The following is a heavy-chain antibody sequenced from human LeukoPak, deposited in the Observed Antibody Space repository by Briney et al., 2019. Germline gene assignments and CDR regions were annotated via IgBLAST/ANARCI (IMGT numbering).Heavy chain of an antibody. J-gene: IGHJ4*02. D-gene: IGHD2/OR15-2a*01. CDR1: GFTFSSYW. Sequence: GGSLRLSCAASGFTFSSYWMTWVRQTPGKGLEWVANIRQDGSEKYYVDSVKGRFTISRDNAKNSLYLQMNSLRAEDTAVYYCARDTGNHDYWGQGTLVTVSS. CDR3: ARDTGNHDY. CDR2: IRQDGSEK. V-gene: IGHV3-7*01.